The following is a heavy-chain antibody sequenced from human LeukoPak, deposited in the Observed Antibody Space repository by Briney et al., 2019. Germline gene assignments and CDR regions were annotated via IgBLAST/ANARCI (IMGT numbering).Heavy chain of an antibody. V-gene: IGHV1-18*01. CDR1: GYTFTNYG. CDR3: ARSGHRRYYYASGPDY. CDR2: ISTYNGNT. Sequence: ASVKVSGKASGYTFTNYGISWVRQAPGQGLEWMGWISTYNGNTKYTQNLQGRVTMTTDTSTSTAYMDLTGLRSDDTAVYYCARSGHRRYYYASGPDYWGQGTLVTVSS. J-gene: IGHJ4*02. D-gene: IGHD3-10*01.